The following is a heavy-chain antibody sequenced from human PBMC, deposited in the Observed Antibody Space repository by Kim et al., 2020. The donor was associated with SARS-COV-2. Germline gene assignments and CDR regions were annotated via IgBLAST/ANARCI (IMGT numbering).Heavy chain of an antibody. J-gene: IGHJ4*02. D-gene: IGHD3-22*01. Sequence: ASVKVSCKASGYTFTSYDINWVRQATGQGLEWMGWINPNSGNTGYAQKFQGRVTMTRNTSISTAYMELSSLRSEDTAVYYCARGIDSSGYEPYWGQGTLVTVSS. CDR3: ARGIDSSGYEPY. V-gene: IGHV1-8*01. CDR1: GYTFTSYD. CDR2: INPNSGNT.